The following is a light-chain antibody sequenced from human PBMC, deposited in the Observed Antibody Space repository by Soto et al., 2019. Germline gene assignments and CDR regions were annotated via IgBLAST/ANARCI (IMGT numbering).Light chain of an antibody. J-gene: IGKJ1*01. CDR1: QSISSW. V-gene: IGKV1-5*03. CDR2: KAS. Sequence: DIQMTQSPSTLSASVGDRVTITCRASQSISSWLAWYQQKPGKAPKLLIYKASSLESGVPSTFSGSGSGTEFTLAISSLQPEDSATYYCLQDINYPWTFGQGTKVDIK. CDR3: LQDINYPWT.